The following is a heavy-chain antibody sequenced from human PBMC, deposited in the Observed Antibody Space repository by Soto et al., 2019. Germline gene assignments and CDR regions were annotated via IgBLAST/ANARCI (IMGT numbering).Heavy chain of an antibody. Sequence: GGSLRLSCAASGFTFSNAWMSWVRQAPGKGLEWVGRIKSKTDGGTTDYAAPVKGRFTISRDDSKNTLYLQMNSLKTEDIAVYYCTTDEYSKDFDYWGQGTLVTVSS. J-gene: IGHJ4*02. CDR1: GFTFSNAW. CDR2: IKSKTDGGTT. CDR3: TTDEYSKDFDY. V-gene: IGHV3-15*01. D-gene: IGHD4-4*01.